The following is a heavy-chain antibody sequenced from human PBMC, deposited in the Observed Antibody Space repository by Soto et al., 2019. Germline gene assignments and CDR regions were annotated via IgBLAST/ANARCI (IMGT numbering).Heavy chain of an antibody. CDR2: ISSSSSYI. J-gene: IGHJ5*02. CDR3: ASITIFGVAPFDP. D-gene: IGHD3-3*01. V-gene: IGHV3-21*01. CDR1: GLTFSSYS. Sequence: GGSLRLSCAASGLTFSSYSMNWVRQAPGKGLEWVSSISSSSSYIYYADSVKGRFTISRDNAKNSLYLQMNSLRAEDTAVYYCASITIFGVAPFDPWGQGTLVTVSS.